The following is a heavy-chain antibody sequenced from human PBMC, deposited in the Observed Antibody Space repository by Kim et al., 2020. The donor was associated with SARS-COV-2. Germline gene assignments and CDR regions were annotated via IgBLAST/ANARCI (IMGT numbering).Heavy chain of an antibody. D-gene: IGHD3-9*01. V-gene: IGHV3-21*01. CDR3: ARGPLRYLVAPFDY. CDR1: GFTFSSYS. J-gene: IGHJ4*02. Sequence: GGSLRLSCAASGFTFSSYSMNWVRQAPGKGLEWVSSISSSSSYIYYADSVKGRFTISRDNAKNSLYLQMNSLRAEDTAVYYCARGPLRYLVAPFDYWGQGTLVTVSS. CDR2: ISSSSSYI.